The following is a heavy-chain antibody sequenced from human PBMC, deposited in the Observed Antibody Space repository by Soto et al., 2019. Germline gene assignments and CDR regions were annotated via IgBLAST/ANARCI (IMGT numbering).Heavy chain of an antibody. J-gene: IGHJ4*02. Sequence: QVHLVQSGTEVKKPGASVKVSCKVSGQTLTEFSMHWVRQAPGKGLEWMGGFDPEDGEIIYAQKFQGRVTMTEDPSTDSAYMELSSLRSEDTAVYYCAAGGTRWLHSPFDYWGQGTLLTVSS. CDR2: FDPEDGEI. CDR1: GQTLTEFS. D-gene: IGHD1-1*01. V-gene: IGHV1-24*01. CDR3: AAGGTRWLHSPFDY.